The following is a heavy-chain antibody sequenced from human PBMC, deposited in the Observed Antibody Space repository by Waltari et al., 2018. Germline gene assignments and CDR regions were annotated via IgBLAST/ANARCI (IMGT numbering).Heavy chain of an antibody. CDR3: AKDRNGPPSYFDY. D-gene: IGHD1-1*01. CDR2: IYSGGSST. V-gene: IGHV3-23*03. Sequence: EVQLLESGGGLVQPGGSLRLSCAASGFTFSSYAMSWVRQAPGKGLEWVSVIYSGGSSTYYADSVNGRFTISRDNSKNTLYLQMNSLRAEDTAVYYCAKDRNGPPSYFDYWGQGTLVTVSS. J-gene: IGHJ4*02. CDR1: GFTFSSYA.